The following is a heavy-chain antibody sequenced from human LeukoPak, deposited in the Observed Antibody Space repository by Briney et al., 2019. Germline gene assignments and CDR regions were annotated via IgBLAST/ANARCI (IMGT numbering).Heavy chain of an antibody. V-gene: IGHV3-9*01. CDR2: ISWNSGSI. CDR3: AKASTLLLWFGELDY. CDR1: GFTFDDYA. Sequence: GGFLRLSCAASGFTFDDYAMHWVRQAPGKGLEWVSGISWNSGSIGYADSVKGRFTISRDNAKNSLYLQMNSLRAEDTALYYCAKASTLLLWFGELDYWGQGTLVTVSS. J-gene: IGHJ4*02. D-gene: IGHD3-10*01.